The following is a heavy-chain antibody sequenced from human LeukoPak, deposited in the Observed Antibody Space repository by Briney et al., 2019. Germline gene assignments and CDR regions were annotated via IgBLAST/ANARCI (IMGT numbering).Heavy chain of an antibody. J-gene: IGHJ4*02. Sequence: SETLSLTCTVSGGSISSYYWSWVRQPPGKGLEWIGYISYSGSTNYNPSLKSRVTMSVDTSKNQFSLRLSSVTAADTAVYYCARRDISAAGTYDYWGQGTLVTVSS. D-gene: IGHD6-13*01. CDR1: GGSISSYY. CDR2: ISYSGST. V-gene: IGHV4-59*08. CDR3: ARRDISAAGTYDY.